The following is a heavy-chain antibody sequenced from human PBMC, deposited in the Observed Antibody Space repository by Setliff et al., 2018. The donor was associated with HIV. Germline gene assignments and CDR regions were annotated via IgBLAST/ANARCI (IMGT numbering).Heavy chain of an antibody. Sequence: PSETLSLTCAVSGGSISGSSDFWAWIRQPPGKGLEWIGYIYYSGSTNYNPSLKSRVTISVDTSKNQFSLKLSSVTAADTAVYYCARRGWNGYKSFEDWGQGTQVTVSS. J-gene: IGHJ4*02. CDR2: IYYSGST. V-gene: IGHV4-61*05. CDR3: ARRGWNGYKSFED. CDR1: GGSISGSSDF. D-gene: IGHD1-1*01.